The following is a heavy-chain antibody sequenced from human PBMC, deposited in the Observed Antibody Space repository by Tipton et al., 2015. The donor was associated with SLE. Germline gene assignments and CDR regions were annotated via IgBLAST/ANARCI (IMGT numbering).Heavy chain of an antibody. J-gene: IGHJ4*02. V-gene: IGHV4-59*12. Sequence: TLSLTCTVSGGSIRSYYWSWIRQSPGKGLEWIGNIDYTGGFNYNPSLESRGTISVDTSKNQFSLNLSSVTAADTAVYYCARDEYRYDTTGYHLLGHFDFWGQGTLVTVSS. CDR1: GGSIRSYY. CDR3: ARDEYRYDTTGYHLLGHFDF. CDR2: IDYTGGF. D-gene: IGHD3-22*01.